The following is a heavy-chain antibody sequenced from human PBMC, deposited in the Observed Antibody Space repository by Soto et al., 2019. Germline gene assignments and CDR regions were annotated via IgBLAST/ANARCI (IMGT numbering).Heavy chain of an antibody. V-gene: IGHV1-18*01. CDR1: GNFCSKYG. CDR3: GRDGDQWDQRYLDY. D-gene: IGHD1-26*01. CDR2: INGNTGST. J-gene: IGHJ4*02. Sequence: QVQLVQSGAEVKKPGASVKVSCKTPGNFCSKYGISWVRQAPGQGLEWMGWINGNTGSTNYAQKFRGRVTMTTNTSTGMVYMELSSLTSDDTAIYHCGRDGDQWDQRYLDYWGQGTLVSV.